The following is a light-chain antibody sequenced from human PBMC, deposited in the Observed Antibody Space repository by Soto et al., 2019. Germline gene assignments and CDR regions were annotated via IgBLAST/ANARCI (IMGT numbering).Light chain of an antibody. V-gene: IGKV1-6*01. Sequence: GDRVTITCRASQGITNDLSWYQQKPGKAPNLLIYTASTLHTGVPSRFSGSGSGKDFNLTISSLQPEDFATYYCLQDYTYPWTFGQGTKVEVK. CDR1: QGITND. CDR3: LQDYTYPWT. J-gene: IGKJ1*01. CDR2: TAS.